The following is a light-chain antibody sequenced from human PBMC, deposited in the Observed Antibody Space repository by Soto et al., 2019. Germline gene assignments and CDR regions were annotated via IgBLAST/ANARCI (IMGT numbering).Light chain of an antibody. J-gene: IGLJ1*01. CDR2: DDS. CDR1: SSDVGGYKY. Sequence: QSVMTQPASGSGSPGQSIAISSYGTSSDVGGYKYVSCYKQHPGKAPKLMIYDDSNRPSGVSYSSSGSKSGNTASLTISCIQAEEEADYYCTSYTSSSTCVFGNRTKVTGL. V-gene: IGLV2-14*01. CDR3: TSYTSSSTCV.